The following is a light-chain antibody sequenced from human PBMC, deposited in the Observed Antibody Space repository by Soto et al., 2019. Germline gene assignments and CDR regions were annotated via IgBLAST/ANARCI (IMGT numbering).Light chain of an antibody. CDR2: KAS. V-gene: IGKV1-5*01. J-gene: IGKJ1*01. Sequence: DIQMTQSPSTLSASVGDRVTITCRASQSISSWLAWYQQKPGKAPKLLIYKASSLESGVPSRFSGSGSGTEFTLNISSLQPYDFATFYGQQYNSWTFGQGTKVEIK. CDR1: QSISSW. CDR3: QQYNSWT.